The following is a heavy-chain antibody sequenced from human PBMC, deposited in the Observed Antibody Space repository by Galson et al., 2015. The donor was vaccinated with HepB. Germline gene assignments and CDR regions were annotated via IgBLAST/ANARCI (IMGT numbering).Heavy chain of an antibody. Sequence: ETLSLTCTVSGGSISSYYWSWIRQPAGKGLEWIGRIYTSGSTNYNPSLKSRVTMSVDTSKNQFSLKLSSVTAADTAVYYCARDYYDFWSGFPAPVDWGQGTLVTVSS. D-gene: IGHD3-3*01. CDR3: ARDYYDFWSGFPAPVD. CDR2: IYTSGST. CDR1: GGSISSYY. J-gene: IGHJ4*02. V-gene: IGHV4-4*07.